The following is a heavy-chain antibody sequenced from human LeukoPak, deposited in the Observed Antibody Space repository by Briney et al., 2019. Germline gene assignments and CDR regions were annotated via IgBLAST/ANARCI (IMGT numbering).Heavy chain of an antibody. D-gene: IGHD4-23*01. CDR2: FYYSGST. CDR1: GVSIGSYY. V-gene: IGHV4-59*12. Sequence: SETLSLTCTVSGVSIGSYYWSWIRQPPGKGLEWIGYFYYSGSTNYNPSLKSRVTISIDTSKNQFSLKLSSVTAADTAVYYCARDGGGLDPHYWGQGTLVTVSS. CDR3: ARDGGGLDPHY. J-gene: IGHJ4*02.